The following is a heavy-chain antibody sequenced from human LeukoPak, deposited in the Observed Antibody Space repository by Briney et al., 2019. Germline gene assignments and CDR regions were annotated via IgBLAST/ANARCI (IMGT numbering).Heavy chain of an antibody. J-gene: IGHJ4*02. Sequence: PGGSLRLSCAASGITLSNAWMHWVRQAPGKGLEWVGRIKTKSEGGTTDYAAPVKGRFTISRDDSQNTLYLQMNSLKTEDTAVYYCATGIAEGCWGQGTLVTVSS. CDR1: GITLSNAW. V-gene: IGHV3-15*01. CDR2: IKTKSEGGTT. CDR3: ATGIAEGC. D-gene: IGHD2-15*01.